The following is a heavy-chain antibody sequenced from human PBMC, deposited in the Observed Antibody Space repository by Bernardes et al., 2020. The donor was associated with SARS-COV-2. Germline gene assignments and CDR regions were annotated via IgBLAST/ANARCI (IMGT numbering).Heavy chain of an antibody. CDR1: GGSISSDY. Sequence: SETLSLTCTVYGGSISSDYWNWIRQPAGKGLEWIGCIYSTGTTNYNPSLKSRVTMSVDTSKNQFSLKVTSVTAADTAVYYCARDSGNILTTTGRFDYWGRGTLVTVSP. D-gene: IGHD5-12*01. V-gene: IGHV4-4*07. CDR3: ARDSGNILTTTGRFDY. CDR2: IYSTGTT. J-gene: IGHJ4*02.